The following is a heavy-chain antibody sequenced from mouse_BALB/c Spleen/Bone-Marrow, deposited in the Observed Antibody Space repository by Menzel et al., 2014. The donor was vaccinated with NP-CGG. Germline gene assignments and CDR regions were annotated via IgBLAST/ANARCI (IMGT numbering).Heavy chain of an antibody. CDR3: ARELGRGYYFDY. CDR1: GYTFTSSW. CDR2: IHPNSGNT. V-gene: IGHV1S130*01. J-gene: IGHJ2*01. D-gene: IGHD4-1*01. Sequence: VNLVESGSVLVRPGASVKLSCKASGYTFTSSWVHWAKQRPGQGLEWIGEIHPNSGNTNYNEKFKGKATLTVDTSSSTAYVDLSSLTSEDSAVYYCARELGRGYYFDYWGQGTTLTVSS.